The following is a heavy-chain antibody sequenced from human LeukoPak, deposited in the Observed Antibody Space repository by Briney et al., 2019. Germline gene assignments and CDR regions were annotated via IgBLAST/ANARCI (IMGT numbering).Heavy chain of an antibody. CDR1: GVNFDDYA. J-gene: IGHJ5*02. Sequence: GGSLRLSCAASGVNFDDYAMHWVRQSPGTGLEWVAGLNWDSRSMAYADSVRGRFTISRDNAKNSLYLQMNSLRAEDTAVYYCAKDPTPYYDFWSGGNWFDPWGQGTLVTVSS. CDR2: LNWDSRSM. CDR3: AKDPTPYYDFWSGGNWFDP. D-gene: IGHD3-3*01. V-gene: IGHV3-9*01.